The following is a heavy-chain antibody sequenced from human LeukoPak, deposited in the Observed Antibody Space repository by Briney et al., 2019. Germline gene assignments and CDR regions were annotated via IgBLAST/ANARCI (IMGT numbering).Heavy chain of an antibody. J-gene: IGHJ4*02. Sequence: GGSLRLSCAASGFTISNRDMTWIRQAPGKGLEWVSVINYSGVSTNYADSVKGRFTISRDNSKNTVYLQMNSLRVEDTAVYYCAKDQNWEGGYWGQGTLVTVSS. CDR1: GFTISNRD. D-gene: IGHD7-27*01. CDR3: AKDQNWEGGY. V-gene: IGHV3-23*01. CDR2: INYSGVST.